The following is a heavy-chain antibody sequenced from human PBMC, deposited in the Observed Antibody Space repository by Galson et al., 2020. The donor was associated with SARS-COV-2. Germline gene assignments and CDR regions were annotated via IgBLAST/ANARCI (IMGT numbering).Heavy chain of an antibody. Sequence: KIGESLKISCAASGFTFSDYTINWVRQAPGKGLEWVSAISISGSYKFYADSVRGRFTISRDNAKNSSYLQMSSLRAEDTAVYYCAEAVGAAPVYYWYVDLWGRGTLVTVAS. CDR2: ISISGSYK. V-gene: IGHV3-21*01. CDR3: AEAVGAAPVYYWYVDL. CDR1: GFTFSDYT. J-gene: IGHJ2*01. D-gene: IGHD6-13*01.